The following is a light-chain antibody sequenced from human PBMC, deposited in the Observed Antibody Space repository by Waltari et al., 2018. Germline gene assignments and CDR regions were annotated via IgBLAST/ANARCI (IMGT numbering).Light chain of an antibody. CDR3: QHRNHWLT. CDR2: DVS. J-gene: IGKJ4*01. Sequence: EMVLTQSPVILSLSPGERAALSCRASQNIGSQLAWYQQRPGQAPRLLIDDVSNRVTGIPARFSGSGSGTDFTLTITSLEPEDFAVYYCQHRNHWLTFGGGTRVEIK. CDR1: QNIGSQ. V-gene: IGKV3-11*01.